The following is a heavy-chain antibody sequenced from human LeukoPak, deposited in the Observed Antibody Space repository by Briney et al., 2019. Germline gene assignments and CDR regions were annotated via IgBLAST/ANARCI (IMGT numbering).Heavy chain of an antibody. D-gene: IGHD6-19*01. V-gene: IGHV4-61*01. J-gene: IGHJ6*02. CDR2: VHYSVSA. CDR1: GGSVRSDISH. CDR3: ARNRGWYATDV. Sequence: SETLSLTCSVSGGSVRSDISHWSWIRQPPGKGLEWIGYVHYSVSANYNPSLESRVTMSLDNSKNQFSLELTSVTAADTAVYYCARNRGWYATDVWGQGAAVTVSS.